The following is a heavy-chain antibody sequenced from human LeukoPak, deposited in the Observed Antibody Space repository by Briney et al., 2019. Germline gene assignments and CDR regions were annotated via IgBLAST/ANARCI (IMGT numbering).Heavy chain of an antibody. V-gene: IGHV4-39*01. CDR2: IYYSGST. J-gene: IGHJ4*02. CDR3: ASLAVAGLSEGY. Sequence: SETLSLTCTVSGGAIRNNNYWAWVRQPPGQGLEWIASIYYSGSTYYNPSLKSRVTISVDTSRNQFSLKLSSVTAADTAVYYCASLAVAGLSEGYWGQGPWSSSPQ. D-gene: IGHD6-19*01. CDR1: GGAIRNNNY.